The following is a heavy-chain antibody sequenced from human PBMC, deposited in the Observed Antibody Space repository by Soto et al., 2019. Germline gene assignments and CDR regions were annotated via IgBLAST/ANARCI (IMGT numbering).Heavy chain of an antibody. CDR2: INHSGST. J-gene: IGHJ4*02. CDR1: GGSFSGYY. D-gene: IGHD6-19*01. CDR3: ARAEGGAVAGTFDY. Sequence: SETLSLTCAVYGGSFSGYYWSWIRQPPGKGLEWIGEINHSGSTNYSPSLKSRVTISVDTSKNQFSLKLSSVTAADTAVYYCARAEGGAVAGTFDYWGQGTLVTVSS. V-gene: IGHV4-34*01.